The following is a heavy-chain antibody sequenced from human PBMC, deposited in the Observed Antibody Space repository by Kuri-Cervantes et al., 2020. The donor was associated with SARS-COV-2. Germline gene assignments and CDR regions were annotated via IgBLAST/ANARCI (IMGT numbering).Heavy chain of an antibody. CDR1: GFTFSSYS. CDR2: ISSSSSYI. V-gene: IGHV3-21*01. Sequence: GESLKISCAASGFTFSSYSMNWVRQAPGKGLEWVSSISSSSSYIYYADSVKGRFTISRDNSKNTLYLQMGSLRAEDMAVYYCARDPSYYYDSSGHVDYWGQGTLVTVSS. D-gene: IGHD3-22*01. CDR3: ARDPSYYYDSSGHVDY. J-gene: IGHJ4*02.